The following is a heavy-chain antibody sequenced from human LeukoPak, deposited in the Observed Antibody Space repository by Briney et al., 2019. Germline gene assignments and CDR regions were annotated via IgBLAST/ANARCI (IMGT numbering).Heavy chain of an antibody. Sequence: GGSLRLSCAASGFTFSSYAMHWVRQAPGKGLEWVAVISYDGSNKYYADSVKGRFTISRDNSKNTLYLQMNSLRAEDTAVYYCARAREGLGIPNWFDPWGRGTLVTVSS. D-gene: IGHD7-27*01. CDR3: ARAREGLGIPNWFDP. CDR2: ISYDGSNK. J-gene: IGHJ5*02. V-gene: IGHV3-30*01. CDR1: GFTFSSYA.